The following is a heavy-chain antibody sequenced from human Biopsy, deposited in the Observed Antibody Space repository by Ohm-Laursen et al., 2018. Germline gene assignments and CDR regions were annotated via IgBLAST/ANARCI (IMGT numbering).Heavy chain of an antibody. D-gene: IGHD3-3*01. CDR1: GASMTGYF. CDR2: IYTIGDT. Sequence: TLSLTCTVSGASMTGYFWTWVRQPAGKGLEWLGHIYTIGDTTYNPSLESRVTMSLDTSKIQFSLKMTSLTAADTAVYFCAREDEGLLRALDLWGQGTMVTVSS. V-gene: IGHV4-4*07. CDR3: AREDEGLLRALDL. J-gene: IGHJ3*01.